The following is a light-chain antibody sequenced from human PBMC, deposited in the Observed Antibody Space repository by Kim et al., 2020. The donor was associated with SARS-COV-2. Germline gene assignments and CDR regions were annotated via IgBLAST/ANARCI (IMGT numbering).Light chain of an antibody. CDR2: DVS. J-gene: IGLJ2*01. V-gene: IGLV2-14*03. Sequence: GQSMTISCTGTSSDVGGYNYVSWYQQHPGKAPKLMIYDVSNRPSGVSNRFSGSKSGNTASLTISGLRAEDEADYYCSSYTSSSTLVFGGGTQLTVL. CDR3: SSYTSSSTLV. CDR1: SSDVGGYNY.